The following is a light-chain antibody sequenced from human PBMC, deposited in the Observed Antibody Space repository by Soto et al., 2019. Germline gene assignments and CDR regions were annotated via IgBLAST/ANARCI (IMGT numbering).Light chain of an antibody. V-gene: IGLV1-51*02. CDR3: ETWELSLNAVV. Sequence: QSVLTQPPSVSAAPGQKVTISCSGSSSNIGDKYVSWYQQVPGTAPKLLIYENDKRPSEIPDRFSGSKSGTSATLGIVGLQTGDEADYYCETWELSLNAVVFGGGTKLTVL. J-gene: IGLJ3*02. CDR2: END. CDR1: SSNIGDKY.